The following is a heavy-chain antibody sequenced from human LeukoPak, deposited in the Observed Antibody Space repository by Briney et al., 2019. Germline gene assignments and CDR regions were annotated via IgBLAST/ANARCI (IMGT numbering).Heavy chain of an antibody. CDR3: ARQVPGCSGGSCYSGWFDP. Sequence: GASLKISCKGSGYSFTSYWIGWVRQRPGKGLEWMGIIYYGDSDTRYSPSFQGQVTMSADKSISTAYLQWSSLKASDTAMYYCARQVPGCSGGSCYSGWFDPWGQGSLVSVSS. CDR2: IYYGDSDT. J-gene: IGHJ5*02. CDR1: GYSFTSYW. V-gene: IGHV5-51*01. D-gene: IGHD2-15*01.